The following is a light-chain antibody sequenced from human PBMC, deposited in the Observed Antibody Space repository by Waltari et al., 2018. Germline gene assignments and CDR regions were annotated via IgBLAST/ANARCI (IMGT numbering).Light chain of an antibody. V-gene: IGKV1-39*01. Sequence: DIQMTQSPSSLSASAGDRVTITCRASQRISKYLNWYQQKPGKAPNLLIYDASSLQSGVPSRFSGSGSGTEFTLTINSLQPEDFATYYCQQTYSPPRTFGQGTKVEVK. CDR3: QQTYSPPRT. CDR1: QRISKY. J-gene: IGKJ1*01. CDR2: DAS.